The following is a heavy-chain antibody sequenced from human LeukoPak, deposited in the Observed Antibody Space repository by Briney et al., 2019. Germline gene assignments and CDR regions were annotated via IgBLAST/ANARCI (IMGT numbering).Heavy chain of an antibody. CDR2: ISSSGSTI. Sequence: GGSLRLSCAASGFTFSSYGMTWVRQAPGKGLEWVSYISSSGSTIYYADSVKGRFTISRDNAKNSLYLQMNSLRAEDTAVYYCARDTTITMVRGGFDPWGQGTLVAVSS. CDR3: ARDTTITMVRGGFDP. J-gene: IGHJ5*02. CDR1: GFTFSSYG. D-gene: IGHD3-10*01. V-gene: IGHV3-48*04.